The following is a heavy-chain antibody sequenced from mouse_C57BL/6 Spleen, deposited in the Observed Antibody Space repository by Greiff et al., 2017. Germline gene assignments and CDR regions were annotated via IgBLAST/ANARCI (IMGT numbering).Heavy chain of an antibody. Sequence: QVQLKESGAELVRPGASVTLSCKASGYTFTDYEMHWVKQTPVHGLEWIGAIDPETGGTAYNQKFKGKAILTADKSSSTAYMELRSLTSEDSAVYYCTRLFYGDFDYWGQGTTLTVSS. D-gene: IGHD1-1*01. V-gene: IGHV1-15*01. J-gene: IGHJ2*01. CDR3: TRLFYGDFDY. CDR2: IDPETGGT. CDR1: GYTFTDYE.